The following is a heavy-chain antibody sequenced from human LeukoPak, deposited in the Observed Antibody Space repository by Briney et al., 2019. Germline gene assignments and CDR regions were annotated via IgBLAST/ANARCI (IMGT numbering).Heavy chain of an antibody. J-gene: IGHJ4*02. V-gene: IGHV4-59*08. D-gene: IGHD3-10*01. CDR2: IYYSGST. CDR3: ATLSDYYGSGSFDY. CDR1: GGSISSYY. Sequence: PSETLSLTCTVSGGSISSYYWSWIRQPPGKGLEWIWYIYYSGSTNYNPSLKSRVTISGDTSKNQFSLKLSSVTAADTAVYYCATLSDYYGSGSFDYWGQGTLVTVSS.